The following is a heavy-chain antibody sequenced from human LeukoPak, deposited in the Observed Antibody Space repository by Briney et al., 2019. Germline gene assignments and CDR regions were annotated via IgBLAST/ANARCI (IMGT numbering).Heavy chain of an antibody. CDR3: AREWCSSTSCYMGEDAFDI. CDR1: GGTFSSYA. D-gene: IGHD2-2*02. J-gene: IGHJ3*02. V-gene: IGHV1-69*05. Sequence: SVKVSCKASGGTFSSYAISWVRQAPGQGLEWMGRIIPIFGTANYAQKFQGRVTMTTDESTSTAYMELSSLRSEDTAVYYCAREWCSSTSCYMGEDAFDIWGQGTMVTVSS. CDR2: IIPIFGTA.